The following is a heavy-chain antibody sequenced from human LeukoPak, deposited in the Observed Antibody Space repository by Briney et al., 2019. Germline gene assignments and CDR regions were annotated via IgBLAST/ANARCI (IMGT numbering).Heavy chain of an antibody. D-gene: IGHD3-10*01. CDR1: GFTFSSYR. CDR3: AGIYYGSGSFDY. J-gene: IGHJ4*02. Sequence: GGFLRLSCAASGFTFSSYRMNWVRQTPGEGLEWVSSISSSSSYIYYADSVKGRFTISRDNAKNSLYLQMNSLRAEDTAVYYCAGIYYGSGSFDYWGQGTLVTVSS. CDR2: ISSSSSYI. V-gene: IGHV3-21*01.